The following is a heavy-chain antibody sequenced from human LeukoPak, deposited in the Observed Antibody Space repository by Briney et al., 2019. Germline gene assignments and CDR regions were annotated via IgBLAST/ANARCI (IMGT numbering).Heavy chain of an antibody. CDR1: GLTFRSFW. D-gene: IGHD5-24*01. J-gene: IGHJ4*02. Sequence: GGSLRLSCAVSGLTFRSFWMSWVRQAPGKGLEWVANIKQDGSEKYFVDSVRGRFTISRDNSKNSLHLQMNTLRAEDTAVYYCARERDGRFFDDWGQGTLVTVSS. CDR3: ARERDGRFFDD. CDR2: IKQDGSEK. V-gene: IGHV3-7*01.